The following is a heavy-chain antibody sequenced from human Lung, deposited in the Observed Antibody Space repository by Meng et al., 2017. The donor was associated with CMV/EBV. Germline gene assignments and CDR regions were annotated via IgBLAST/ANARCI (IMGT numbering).Heavy chain of an antibody. V-gene: IGHV3-30*04. Sequence: GESXKISCAASGFTFRSYAMHRVRQAPGKGLEWVAVISYDGSNKYYADSVKCRFTISRDNSKNMLYQQMNSLRAEDTAVYYCARGQEIWEGYYYYVMDVWGRGXTVTVSS. CDR3: ARGQEIWEGYYYYVMDV. D-gene: IGHD1-26*01. CDR1: GFTFRSYA. CDR2: ISYDGSNK. J-gene: IGHJ6*02.